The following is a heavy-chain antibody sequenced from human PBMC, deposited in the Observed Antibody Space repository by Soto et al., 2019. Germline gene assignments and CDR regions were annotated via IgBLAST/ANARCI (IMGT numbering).Heavy chain of an antibody. Sequence: PSETLSLTCTVSGGSISSGNFSWRWIRQPPGKGLEWIGCIYFIGSTSYNPSLKSRVNISLDTSKNQFSLKLSSVTAADTAVYYCARGRVPGYWGQGTLVTVSS. CDR1: GGSISSGNFS. V-gene: IGHV4-61*01. CDR3: ARGRVPGY. J-gene: IGHJ4*02. CDR2: IYFIGST.